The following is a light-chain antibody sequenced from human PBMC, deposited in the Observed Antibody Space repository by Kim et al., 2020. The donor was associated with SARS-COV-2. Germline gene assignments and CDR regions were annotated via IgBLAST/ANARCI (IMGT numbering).Light chain of an antibody. Sequence: QSVLTQPPSASGTPGQRVTISCSGSSSNIGINFVYWYQQLPGTAPKLLIYRNTQRPSGFPDRFSGSKSGTSASLAINGLRSEDEADYYCAAWDDSLSGWVFGGGTQLTVL. V-gene: IGLV1-47*01. CDR1: SSNIGINF. CDR2: RNT. J-gene: IGLJ3*02. CDR3: AAWDDSLSGWV.